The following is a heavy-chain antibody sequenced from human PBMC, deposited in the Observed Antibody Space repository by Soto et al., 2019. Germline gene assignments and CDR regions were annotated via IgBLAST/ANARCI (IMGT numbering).Heavy chain of an antibody. D-gene: IGHD3-3*01. CDR1: GYTFTSYA. CDR2: INAGTGNT. Sequence: GASVKVSCKASGYTFTSYAMHWVRQAPGQRLEWMGWINAGTGNTKYSQKFQGRVTITRDTSASTAYMELSSLRSEDTAVYYCARELANPFWCGSKEAFDIWGQGTMVTV. CDR3: ARELANPFWCGSKEAFDI. V-gene: IGHV1-3*01. J-gene: IGHJ3*02.